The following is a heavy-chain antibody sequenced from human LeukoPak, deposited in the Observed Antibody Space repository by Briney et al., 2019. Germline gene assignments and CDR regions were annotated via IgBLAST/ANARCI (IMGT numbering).Heavy chain of an antibody. D-gene: IGHD2-15*01. CDR1: GYTFTGYY. CDR3: ARPRYCSGGSCYNWFDP. CDR2: INPNSGGT. J-gene: IGHJ5*02. V-gene: IGHV1-2*02. Sequence: ASVKVSCKASGYTFTGYYMHWVRQAPGQGLEWMGWINPNSGGTNYAQKFQGRVTMTRDTSISTAYMELSRLRSDDTAVYYCARPRYCSGGSCYNWFDPWGQGTLVTVSS.